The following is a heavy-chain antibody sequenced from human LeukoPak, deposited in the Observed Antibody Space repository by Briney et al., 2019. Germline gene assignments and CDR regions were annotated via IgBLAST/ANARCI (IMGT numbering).Heavy chain of an antibody. CDR2: ISYDGSNK. V-gene: IGHV3-30*04. J-gene: IGHJ4*02. Sequence: GGSLRLSCAASGFTFSSNAMHWVRQAPGKGPEWVAVISYDGSNKYYADSVKGRFTISRDNSKNTLYLQMNSLRAEDTAVYYCASPFDYWGQGTLVTVSS. CDR1: GFTFSSNA. CDR3: ASPFDY.